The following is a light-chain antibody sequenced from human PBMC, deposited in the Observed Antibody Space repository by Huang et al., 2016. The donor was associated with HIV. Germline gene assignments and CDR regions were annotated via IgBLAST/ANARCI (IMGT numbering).Light chain of an antibody. CDR2: AAS. V-gene: IGKV1-12*01. CDR3: QQATSFPPWA. J-gene: IGKJ1*01. Sequence: DIQMTQSPSSVSASVGDRVTITCRASQDLSSWLAWYQQKPGKAPKLLIYAASSLQRGVPSRVSGTGSGTDFTLTISSLQPEDFATYYCQQATSFPPWAFGQGTKVEIK. CDR1: QDLSSW.